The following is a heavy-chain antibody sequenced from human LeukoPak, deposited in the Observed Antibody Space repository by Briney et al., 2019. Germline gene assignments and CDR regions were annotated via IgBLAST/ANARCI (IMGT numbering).Heavy chain of an antibody. CDR2: IKQDGSKL. V-gene: IGHV3-7*01. CDR1: GFTLSNYW. J-gene: IGHJ4*02. CDR3: ARDAPILEWLLFDY. Sequence: GGSLRLSCAASGFTLSNYWMSWVRQAPGKGLEWVANIKQDGSKLSYVDSVKGRFTVSRDNAKNSLYLQMNSLRAEDTAVYYCARDAPILEWLLFDYWGQGTLVTVSS. D-gene: IGHD3-3*01.